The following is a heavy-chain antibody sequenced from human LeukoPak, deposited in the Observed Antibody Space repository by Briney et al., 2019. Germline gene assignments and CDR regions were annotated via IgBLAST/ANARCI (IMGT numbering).Heavy chain of an antibody. CDR1: GFTFRSFY. V-gene: IGHV3-7*01. Sequence: GGSLRLSCAASGFTFRSFYMSWVRQAPGKGLEWVAKVNDDGRQIYYADSVKGRFTISRDNAKNSVHLQMNNLRVEDTAVYYCAKDEVGGHFEYWGQGILVTVSS. CDR3: AKDEVGGHFEY. CDR2: VNDDGRQI. J-gene: IGHJ4*02.